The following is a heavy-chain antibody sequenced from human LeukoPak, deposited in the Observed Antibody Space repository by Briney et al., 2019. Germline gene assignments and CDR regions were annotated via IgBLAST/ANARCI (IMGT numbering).Heavy chain of an antibody. V-gene: IGHV1-69*05. Sequence: ASVKVSCKASGGTFSSYAISWVRQAPGQGLEWMGGIIPIFGTANYAQKFQGRVTITTDESTSTAYMELSSLGSEDTAVYYCARDAEHCSSTSCYRGYFDYWGQGTLVTVSS. CDR1: GGTFSSYA. CDR2: IIPIFGTA. D-gene: IGHD2-2*02. J-gene: IGHJ4*02. CDR3: ARDAEHCSSTSCYRGYFDY.